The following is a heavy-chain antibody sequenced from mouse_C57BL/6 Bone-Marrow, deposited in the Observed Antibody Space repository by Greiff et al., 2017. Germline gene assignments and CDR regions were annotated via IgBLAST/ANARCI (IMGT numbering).Heavy chain of an antibody. CDR3: ARSTGSTTMDY. CDR2: IYPRSGNT. CDR1: GYTFTSYG. D-gene: IGHD2-12*01. J-gene: IGHJ4*01. Sequence: QVQLQQSGAELARPGASVKLSCKASGYTFTSYGISWVKQKTGPGLEWIGEIYPRSGNTYYNEQFKGKATLTADKSSSTAYMELRSLTSEDSAVYFCARSTGSTTMDYGGQGTSVTVSS. V-gene: IGHV1-81*01.